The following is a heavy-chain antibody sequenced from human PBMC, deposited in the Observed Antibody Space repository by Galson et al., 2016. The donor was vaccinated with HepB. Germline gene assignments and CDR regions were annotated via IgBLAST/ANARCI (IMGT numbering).Heavy chain of an antibody. CDR1: GFTFSTYG. Sequence: SLRLSCAASGFTFSTYGMHWVRQAPGKGLEWVAVISHDGSNKYYTDTVKGRFTISRDNSKNTLFLQMNSLRAEDTAVYYCAKDQGGLRFYDYLTYTPLDYWGQGTLVTVPS. CDR3: AKDQGGLRFYDYLTYTPLDY. D-gene: IGHD3-9*01. V-gene: IGHV3-30*18. J-gene: IGHJ4*02. CDR2: ISHDGSNK.